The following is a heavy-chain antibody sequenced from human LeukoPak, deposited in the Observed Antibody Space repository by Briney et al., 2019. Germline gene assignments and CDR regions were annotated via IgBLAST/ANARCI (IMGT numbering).Heavy chain of an antibody. Sequence: GGSLRLSCATSGFTFSSYAMHWVRQAPGKGLEWVAIISYDGSDEYYADSVKGRFTISRDNSKNTLYLQMNSLRAEGTAVYYCARDRGGLRFEYYFDYWGQGTLVTVSS. D-gene: IGHD5-12*01. V-gene: IGHV3-30*04. J-gene: IGHJ4*02. CDR1: GFTFSSYA. CDR2: ISYDGSDE. CDR3: ARDRGGLRFEYYFDY.